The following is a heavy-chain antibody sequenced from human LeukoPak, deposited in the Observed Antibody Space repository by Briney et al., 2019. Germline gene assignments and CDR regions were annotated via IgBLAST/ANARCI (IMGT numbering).Heavy chain of an antibody. D-gene: IGHD2-2*01. CDR1: GVTFSSYG. CDR2: IRYDGSNK. V-gene: IGHV3-30*02. Sequence: PGGSLKLSCTASGVTFSSYGMRWVRQAPGKGLEWMAFIRYDGSNKYYADSVKGRFTISRDNSKNTLYLQMNSLRAEDTAVYYCAKNQLSYWVVVPDAMQPYYYFDYWGQGTLVTVSS. J-gene: IGHJ4*02. CDR3: AKNQLSYWVVVPDAMQPYYYFDY.